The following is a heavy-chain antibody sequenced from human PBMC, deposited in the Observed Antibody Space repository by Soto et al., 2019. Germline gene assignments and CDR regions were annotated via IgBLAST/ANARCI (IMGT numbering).Heavy chain of an antibody. Sequence: EVQLLESGGGLVQPGGSLRLSCAASGFTFSSYVMSWVRQAPGKGLEWVSAISGSGGSTYYADSVKGRFTISRDNSKNTLYLQMNSLRAEDTAVYYCAKDGDYYDSSGYYDYWGQGTLVTVSS. CDR3: AKDGDYYDSSGYYDY. CDR2: ISGSGGST. V-gene: IGHV3-23*01. D-gene: IGHD3-22*01. CDR1: GFTFSSYV. J-gene: IGHJ4*02.